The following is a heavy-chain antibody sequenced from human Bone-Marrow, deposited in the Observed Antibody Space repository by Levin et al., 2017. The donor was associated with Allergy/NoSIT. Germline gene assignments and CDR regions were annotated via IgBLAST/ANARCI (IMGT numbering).Heavy chain of an antibody. CDR2: ISSSGSST. CDR1: GFTFSSYA. CDR3: AARYCSGGSCSGYFDY. V-gene: IGHV3-64*02. Sequence: ETLSLTCAASGFTFSSYAIHWVRQAPGKGLEYVSAISSSGSSTYYADSVEGRFTISRDNSKNTVYLQMGSLRAEDMAVYYCAARYCSGGSCSGYFDYWGQGTLVAVSS. D-gene: IGHD2-15*01. J-gene: IGHJ4*02.